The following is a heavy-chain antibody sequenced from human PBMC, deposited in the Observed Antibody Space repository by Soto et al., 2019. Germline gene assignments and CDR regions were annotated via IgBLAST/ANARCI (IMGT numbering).Heavy chain of an antibody. D-gene: IGHD4-17*01. Sequence: PGESLQISCKGSGDIFTSYWIVLVRQMPGKGLEWMGIIYPGDSDTRYSPSFQGQVTISADKSISTAYLQWSSLKASDTAMYSCARLRGETTATTPGGGWFVPWGQGILVTVSS. CDR3: ARLRGETTATTPGGGWFVP. V-gene: IGHV5-51*01. CDR2: IYPGDSDT. J-gene: IGHJ5*02. CDR1: GDIFTSYW.